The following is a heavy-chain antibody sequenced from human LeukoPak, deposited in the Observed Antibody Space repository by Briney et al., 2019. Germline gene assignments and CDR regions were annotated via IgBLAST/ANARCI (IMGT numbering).Heavy chain of an antibody. D-gene: IGHD3-16*02. Sequence: ASETLSLTCAVYGGSFSGYYWSWIRQPPGKGLEWIGEINHSGSTNYNPSLKSRVTISVDTSKNQFSLKLSSVTAADTAVYYCARQPRGSFGVTIRGSYRYPYTSWGQGTLVTVSS. CDR2: INHSGST. CDR1: GGSFSGYY. V-gene: IGHV4-34*01. J-gene: IGHJ5*02. CDR3: ARQPRGSFGVTIRGSYRYPYTS.